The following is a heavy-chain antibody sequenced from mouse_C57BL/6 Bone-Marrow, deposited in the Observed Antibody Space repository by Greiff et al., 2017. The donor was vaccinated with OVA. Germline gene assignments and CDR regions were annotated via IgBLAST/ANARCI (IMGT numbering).Heavy chain of an antibody. CDR2: IDPSDSYT. J-gene: IGHJ1*03. D-gene: IGHD1-1*02. CDR3: ARSHYYGGSWYFDV. V-gene: IGHV1-69*01. Sequence: QVQLQQPGAELVMPGASVKLSCKASGYTFTSYWMHWVKQRPGQGLEWIGEIDPSDSYTNYNQKFKGKSTLTVDKSSSTAYMQLSSLTSEDSAVYYCARSHYYGGSWYFDVWGTGTTVTVSS. CDR1: GYTFTSYW.